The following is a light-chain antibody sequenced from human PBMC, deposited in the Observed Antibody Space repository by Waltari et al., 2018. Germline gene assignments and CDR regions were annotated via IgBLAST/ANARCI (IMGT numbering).Light chain of an antibody. Sequence: QSVLTQPPSVSAAPGQRVTISCSGGSSNIGNNYVSWYRQFPGTAPKLLIYEKTERPSGSPGLFSGSKAGTSATLDITGLQAGDEADYYCGTWDSSLSGAVFGGGTHLTVL. CDR3: GTWDSSLSGAV. CDR1: SSNIGNNY. CDR2: EKT. J-gene: IGLJ7*01. V-gene: IGLV1-51*02.